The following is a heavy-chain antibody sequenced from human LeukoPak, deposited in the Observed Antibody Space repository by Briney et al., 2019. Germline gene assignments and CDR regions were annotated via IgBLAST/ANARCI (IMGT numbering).Heavy chain of an antibody. Sequence: GRSLRLSCAASGLTFSSYGVHWVRQAPGKGLEWVAVIWYDGSNKYYADSVKGRFTISRDNSKNTLYLQMNSLRAEDTAVYYCARPRRDGYRVDDAFDIWGQGTMVTVSS. CDR2: IWYDGSNK. V-gene: IGHV3-33*01. CDR3: ARPRRDGYRVDDAFDI. J-gene: IGHJ3*02. CDR1: GLTFSSYG. D-gene: IGHD5-24*01.